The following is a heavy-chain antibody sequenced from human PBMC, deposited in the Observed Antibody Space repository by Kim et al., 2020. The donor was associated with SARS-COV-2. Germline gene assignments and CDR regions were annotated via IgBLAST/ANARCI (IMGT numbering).Heavy chain of an antibody. J-gene: IGHJ4*02. D-gene: IGHD4-17*01. CDR2: M. Sequence: MYSADSVKGRFTISRDNAKNSLYLQMDSLRDEDTAVYYCARDSSTTPGDYWGQGNLVTVSS. V-gene: IGHV3-48*02. CDR3: ARDSSTTPGDY.